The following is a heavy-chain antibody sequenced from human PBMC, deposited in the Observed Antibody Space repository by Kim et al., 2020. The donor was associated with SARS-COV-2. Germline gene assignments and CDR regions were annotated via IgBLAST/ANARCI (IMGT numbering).Heavy chain of an antibody. D-gene: IGHD6-13*01. CDR3: ARRSLSAGTYDY. Sequence: NYSPSFQGHVTISAAKSISTAYLQWSSLKASDTAMYYCARRSLSAGTYDYWGQGTLVTVSS. J-gene: IGHJ4*02. V-gene: IGHV5-10-1*01.